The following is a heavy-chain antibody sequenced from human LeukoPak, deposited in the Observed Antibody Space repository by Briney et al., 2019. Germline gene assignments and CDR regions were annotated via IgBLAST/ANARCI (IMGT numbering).Heavy chain of an antibody. CDR3: ASQDASIYSESSTSPTYSD. V-gene: IGHV1-69*05. J-gene: IGHJ4*02. CDR1: RGTFTNYA. Sequence: SVKVSCKASRGTFTNYAFNWVRQAPGQGLEWMGRIIPIFDSAHYAQRFQGRITITTDESSTTAYMTLSSLTSDDTAVYYCASQDASIYSESSTSPTYSDWGQGTLVTVSS. D-gene: IGHD3-22*01. CDR2: IIPIFDSA.